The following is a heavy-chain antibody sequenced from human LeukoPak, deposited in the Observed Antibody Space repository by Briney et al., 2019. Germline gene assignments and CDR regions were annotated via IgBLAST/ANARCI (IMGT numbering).Heavy chain of an antibody. CDR1: GYTFTSYY. Sequence: ASVQVSCKASGYTFTSYYMHWVRQAPGQGLEWMGIITPSGGSTSYAQELQGRVTMTRDTSTSTVYMELSGLRSEDTAVYYCAREPPNEGYFDYWGQGTLVTVSS. CDR3: AREPPNEGYFDY. V-gene: IGHV1-46*01. CDR2: ITPSGGST. J-gene: IGHJ4*02.